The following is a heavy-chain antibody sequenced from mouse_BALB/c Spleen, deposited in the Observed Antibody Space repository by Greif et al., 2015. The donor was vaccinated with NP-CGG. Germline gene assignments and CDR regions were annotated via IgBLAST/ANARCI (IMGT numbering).Heavy chain of an antibody. CDR3: TRGDDGYPAFAY. CDR2: INPSNGGT. V-gene: IGHV1S81*02. Sequence: QVQLQQSGAELVKPGASVKLSCKASGYTFTSYYMYWVKQRPGQGLEWIGEINPSNGGTNFNEKFKSKATLTVDKSSSTAYMQLSSLTSDDSAVYYCTRGDDGYPAFAYWGQGTLVTVSA. D-gene: IGHD2-3*01. J-gene: IGHJ3*01. CDR1: GYTFTSYY.